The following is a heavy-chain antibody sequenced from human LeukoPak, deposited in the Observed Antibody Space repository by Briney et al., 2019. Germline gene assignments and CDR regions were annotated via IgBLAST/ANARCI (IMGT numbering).Heavy chain of an antibody. Sequence: ASVKVSCKASGYTFTSYAMHWVRQAPGQRLEWMGWINACNGNTKYSQKFQGRVTITRDTSASTAYMELSSLRSEDTAVYYCARAVNYYGSASYDYWGQGTLVTVSS. V-gene: IGHV1-3*01. J-gene: IGHJ4*02. CDR3: ARAVNYYGSASYDY. CDR2: INACNGNT. CDR1: GYTFTSYA. D-gene: IGHD3-10*01.